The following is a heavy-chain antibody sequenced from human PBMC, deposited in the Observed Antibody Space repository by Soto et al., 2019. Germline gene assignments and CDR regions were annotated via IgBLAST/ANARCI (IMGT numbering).Heavy chain of an antibody. CDR1: GGSISSDDYY. CDR3: ARASLRNYVDNSCYYYWFDV. J-gene: IGHJ5*01. V-gene: IGHV4-30-4*01. D-gene: IGHD3-22*01. Sequence: SETLSLTCPVSGGSISSDDYYWSWIRQPPGKGLEWLGYISSSGGTYYAPSLTSRGTISVDTSKNQFSLKVNSVTAADTAVYFCARASLRNYVDNSCYYYWFDVWGHGPLVTVSP. CDR2: ISSSGGT.